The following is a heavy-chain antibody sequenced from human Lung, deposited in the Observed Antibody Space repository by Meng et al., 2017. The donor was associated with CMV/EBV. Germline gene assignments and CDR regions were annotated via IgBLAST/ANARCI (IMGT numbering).Heavy chain of an antibody. CDR3: AKDIGFGGNSLYGMDV. J-gene: IGHJ6*02. CDR1: GFTFDDYA. Sequence: GGSLRLSCAASGFTFDDYAMHWVRQAPGKGLEWVSGISWNSGSIGYADSVKGRFTISRDSAKNSLYLQMNSLRAEDTALYYCAKDIGFGGNSLYGMDVWGQGTTVXVSS. CDR2: ISWNSGSI. V-gene: IGHV3-9*01. D-gene: IGHD4-23*01.